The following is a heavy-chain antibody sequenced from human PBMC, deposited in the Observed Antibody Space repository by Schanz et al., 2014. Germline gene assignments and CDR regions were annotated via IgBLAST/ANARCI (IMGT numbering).Heavy chain of an antibody. CDR1: GFTFRGHA. CDR3: TRDRGALINHNDALDL. D-gene: IGHD3-16*01. J-gene: IGHJ3*01. CDR2: TSTDGTKT. Sequence: HVQLVESGGGVVQPGTSLSLSCAASGFTFRGHAMHWVRQAPGQGLEKVAVTSTDGTKTYYAASVRGRFTISRDNSKNTVYLQMNSLRSEDTAVYYCTRDRGALINHNDALDLWGQGTMVSVSS. V-gene: IGHV3-30*04.